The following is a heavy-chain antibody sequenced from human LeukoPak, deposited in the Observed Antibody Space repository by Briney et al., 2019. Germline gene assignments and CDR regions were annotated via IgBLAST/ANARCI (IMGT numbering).Heavy chain of an antibody. CDR3: ARRPQYGSASVLTFDY. J-gene: IGHJ4*02. D-gene: IGHD3-10*01. V-gene: IGHV2-5*08. CDR1: GGSISSYYW. Sequence: TLSLTCTVSGGSISSYYWSWIRQPPGKALEWLALIYWDDDKRYSPSLKSRLSITKDTSKNQVVLTMTNMDPVDTATYYCARRPQYGSASVLTFDYWGREPWSPSPQ. CDR2: IYWDDDK.